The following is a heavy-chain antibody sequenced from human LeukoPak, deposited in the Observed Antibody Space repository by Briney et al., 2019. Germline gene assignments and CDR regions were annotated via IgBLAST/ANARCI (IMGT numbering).Heavy chain of an antibody. V-gene: IGHV3-30*02. Sequence: GFLRLSCAAPGFPFNTYNIHWIRQAPGRGLEWVSFIRNDETEIHYADFAKGRFTISRDKSRNSLYLQMNSLRPDDTALYYCAKDGGRYRFDYWGQGTMVTVSS. CDR2: IRNDETEI. D-gene: IGHD3-16*02. J-gene: IGHJ4*02. CDR1: GFPFNTYN. CDR3: AKDGGRYRFDY.